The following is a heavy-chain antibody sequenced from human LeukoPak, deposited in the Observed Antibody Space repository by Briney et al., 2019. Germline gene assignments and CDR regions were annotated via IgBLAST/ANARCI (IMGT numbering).Heavy chain of an antibody. CDR3: AREASDTAMGFDY. J-gene: IGHJ4*02. CDR2: ISGSGATI. V-gene: IGHV3-48*04. Sequence: GGSLRLSCVASGFPFSSFGMHWVRQAPGKGLEWLSYISGSGATIYYADSVKGRFTISRDNAKNSLYLQMNSLRAEDTAVYYCAREASDTAMGFDYWGQGTLVTVSS. D-gene: IGHD5-18*01. CDR1: GFPFSSFG.